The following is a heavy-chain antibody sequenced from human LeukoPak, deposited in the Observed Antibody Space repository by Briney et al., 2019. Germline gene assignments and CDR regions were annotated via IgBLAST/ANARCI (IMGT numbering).Heavy chain of an antibody. CDR3: AKAILRAGEY. V-gene: IGHV3-23*01. D-gene: IGHD6-13*01. Sequence: PGGSLRLSCAASGFIFRGSVMTWVRQAPGKGLEWVSTIVGSGDSTYYADSVKGRFTSSRDNSRNTLYLHMNSLRADDTAVYYCAKAILRAGEYWGLGTLVTVSS. CDR2: IVGSGDST. CDR1: GFIFRGSV. J-gene: IGHJ4*02.